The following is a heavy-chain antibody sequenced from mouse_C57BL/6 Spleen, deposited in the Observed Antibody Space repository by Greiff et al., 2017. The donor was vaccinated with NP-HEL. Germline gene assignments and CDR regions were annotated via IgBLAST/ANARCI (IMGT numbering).Heavy chain of an antibody. D-gene: IGHD2-5*01. V-gene: IGHV1-18*01. CDR1: GYTFTDYN. CDR2: INPNNGGT. J-gene: IGHJ3*01. Sequence: EVQLQQSGPELVKPGASVKIPCKASGYTFTDYNMDWVKQSHGKSLEWIGDINPNNGGTNYNQKFKGKATLTVDKSSSTAYMELRSLTSEDTAVYYCARSEYSNPFAYWGQGTLVTVSA. CDR3: ARSEYSNPFAY.